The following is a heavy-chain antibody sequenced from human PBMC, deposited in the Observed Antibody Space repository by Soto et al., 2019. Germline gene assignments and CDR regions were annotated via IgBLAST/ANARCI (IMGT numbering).Heavy chain of an antibody. CDR3: ANLNYYDSSGYYYPFDY. CDR2: ISGSGGST. V-gene: IGHV3-23*01. D-gene: IGHD3-22*01. CDR1: GFTFSSYA. Sequence: EVQLLESGGGLVQPGGSLRLSCAASGFTFSSYAMSWVRQAPGKGLEWVSAISGSGGSTYYGDSVKGRFTISRDNSKNXLYLQMNSLRAEDTAVYYCANLNYYDSSGYYYPFDYWGQGTLVTVSS. J-gene: IGHJ4*02.